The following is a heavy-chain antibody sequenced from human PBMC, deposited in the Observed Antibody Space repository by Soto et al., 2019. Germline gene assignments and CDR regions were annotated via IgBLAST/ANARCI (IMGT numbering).Heavy chain of an antibody. Sequence: PSETLSLTCAVSGGSISSGGYSWSRIRQPPGKGLEWIGYIYHSGSTYYNPSLKSRVTISVDRSKNQSSLKLSSVTAADTAVYYCARSNNHWFDPWGQGTLVTVSS. V-gene: IGHV4-30-2*01. CDR1: GGSISSGGYS. CDR3: ARSNNHWFDP. D-gene: IGHD1-1*01. J-gene: IGHJ5*02. CDR2: IYHSGST.